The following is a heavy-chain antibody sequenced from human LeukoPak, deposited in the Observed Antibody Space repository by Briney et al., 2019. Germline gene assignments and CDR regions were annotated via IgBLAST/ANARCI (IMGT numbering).Heavy chain of an antibody. CDR3: ARVGSSPKTDAFDI. V-gene: IGHV3-7*01. CDR1: GFTFSSYW. D-gene: IGHD6-6*01. CDR2: IKQDGSEK. Sequence: GGSLRLSCAASGFTFSSYWMSWVRQAPGKGLEWVANIKQDGSEKYYVDSVKGRFTISRDNAKNSLYLQMNSLRAEDTAVYYCARVGSSPKTDAFDIWGQGTMVTVSS. J-gene: IGHJ3*02.